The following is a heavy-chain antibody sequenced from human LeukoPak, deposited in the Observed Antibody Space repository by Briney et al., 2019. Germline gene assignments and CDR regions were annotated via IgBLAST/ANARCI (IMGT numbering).Heavy chain of an antibody. Sequence: RSGGSLRLSCAASGFSFNTYSMNWVRQAPGKGLEWVSSISSSSSYIYYADSVKGRFTISRDNAKNSLYLQMNSLRAEDTAVYYCATYDSSGYYYFDYWGQGTLVTVSS. CDR1: GFSFNTYS. V-gene: IGHV3-21*01. CDR3: ATYDSSGYYYFDY. CDR2: ISSSSSYI. D-gene: IGHD3-22*01. J-gene: IGHJ4*02.